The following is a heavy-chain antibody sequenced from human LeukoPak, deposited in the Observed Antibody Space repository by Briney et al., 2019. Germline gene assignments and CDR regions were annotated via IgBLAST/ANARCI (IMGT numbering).Heavy chain of an antibody. D-gene: IGHD6-6*01. CDR2: IYHSGST. CDR3: ARTSIAARRANAFDI. CDR1: GGSISSGGYS. Sequence: SQTLSLTCAVSGGSISSGGYSWSWIRQPPGKGLEWIGYIYHSGSTYYNPSLKSRVTISVDRSRNQFSLKLSSVTAADTAVYYCARTSIAARRANAFDIWGQGTMVTVSS. V-gene: IGHV4-30-2*01. J-gene: IGHJ3*02.